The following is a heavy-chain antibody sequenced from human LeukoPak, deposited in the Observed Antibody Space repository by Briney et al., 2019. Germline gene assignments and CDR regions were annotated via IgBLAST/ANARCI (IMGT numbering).Heavy chain of an antibody. CDR2: INQSGSP. J-gene: IGHJ4*02. V-gene: IGHV4-34*01. CDR1: GGSFSGYY. D-gene: IGHD3-22*01. Sequence: SETLSLTCAVYGGSFSGYYWSWIRQPPGKGLEWIGEINQSGSPNYNPSLKSRITISVDTSKNQFSLKLRSVTAADPAVFYCARVIGDVSGYYVDYWGQGALVTVSS. CDR3: ARVIGDVSGYYVDY.